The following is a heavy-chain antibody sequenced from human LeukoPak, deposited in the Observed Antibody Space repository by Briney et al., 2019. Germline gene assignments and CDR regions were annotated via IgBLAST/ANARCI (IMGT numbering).Heavy chain of an antibody. CDR1: GFTFSGFS. J-gene: IGHJ4*02. CDR2: IKQDGGER. V-gene: IGHV3-7*01. Sequence: GGSLRLSCAASGFTFSGFSMSWVRQSPTKGLEWVANIKQDGGERYYVDSVKGRFTISRDNAKNSLSLQMNNLRVEDTAVYYCARAGSHWHYVYWGQGTVVTVSS. CDR3: ARAGSHWHYVY. D-gene: IGHD3-10*01.